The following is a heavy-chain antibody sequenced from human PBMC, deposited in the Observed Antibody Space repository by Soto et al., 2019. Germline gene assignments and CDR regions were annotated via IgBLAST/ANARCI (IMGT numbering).Heavy chain of an antibody. V-gene: IGHV4-34*01. J-gene: IGHJ4*02. Sequence: NPSETLSLTCAVYSGSFSGYYWTWIRQPPGKGLEWIGEIYHGLSIVYNPSLESRVTISGDSSKNQFSLKLTSVTAADTAVYYCARHGGYYFDYWGQGALVTVSS. CDR2: IYHGLSI. D-gene: IGHD3-16*01. CDR3: ARHGGYYFDY. CDR1: SGSFSGYY.